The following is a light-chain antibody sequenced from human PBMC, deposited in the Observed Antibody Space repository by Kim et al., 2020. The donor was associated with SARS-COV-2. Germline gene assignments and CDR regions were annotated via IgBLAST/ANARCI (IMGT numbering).Light chain of an antibody. CDR3: RSYDTSLSGSV. CDR1: SSNIGAGYD. V-gene: IGLV1-40*01. CDR2: DKN. Sequence: RLTISCTGSSSNIGAGYDVHWYRQLPGTAPKLLIYDKNQRPSGVPDRFSASKSGTSASLAITGLQAEDEAEYYCRSYDTSLSGSVFGGGTKVTVL. J-gene: IGLJ2*01.